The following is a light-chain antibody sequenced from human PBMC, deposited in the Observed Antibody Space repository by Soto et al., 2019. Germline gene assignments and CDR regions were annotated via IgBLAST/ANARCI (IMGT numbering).Light chain of an antibody. CDR2: SNN. CDR3: AAWDDSLNGVV. CDR1: SSNIGSNT. V-gene: IGLV1-44*01. J-gene: IGLJ2*01. Sequence: QSVLTQPPSASGTPGQRVTISCSGSSSNIGSNTVNWYQQLPGTAPKLLIYSNNQRPSGVPDRFSGSKSGTSASLAISGLQCEDEADYYWAAWDDSLNGVVFGGGTKLTVL.